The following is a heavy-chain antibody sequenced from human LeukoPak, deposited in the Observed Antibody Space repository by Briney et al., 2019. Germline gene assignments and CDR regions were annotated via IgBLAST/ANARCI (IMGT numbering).Heavy chain of an antibody. CDR3: AKEGGDIVVVVAAGFDS. CDR1: GFTFSSYG. V-gene: IGHV3-30*02. CDR2: IRYDGRNK. J-gene: IGHJ4*02. D-gene: IGHD2-15*01. Sequence: GGSLRLSCAASGFTFSSYGMYWVRPAPGKGLEWVAFIRYDGRNKYYADSVKGRFTISRDNSKNTLYLQMNSLRAEDTAVYYCAKEGGDIVVVVAAGFDSWGQGTLVTVSS.